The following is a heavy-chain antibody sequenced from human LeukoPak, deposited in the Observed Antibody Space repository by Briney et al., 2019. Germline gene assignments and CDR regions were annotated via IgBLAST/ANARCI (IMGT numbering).Heavy chain of an antibody. CDR2: IDSSGGYT. CDR3: VRGGEIGLDY. Sequence: GGSLRLSYAASGYTFNTYDMYWVRQTTGQGLEWISSIDSSGGYTYYAGSVKGRFTISRENDKNSLYLHMSSLRVGDTAVYSCVRGGEIGLDYWGHGTLVTVSS. V-gene: IGHV3-13*01. J-gene: IGHJ4*01. CDR1: GYTFNTYD. D-gene: IGHD3-16*01.